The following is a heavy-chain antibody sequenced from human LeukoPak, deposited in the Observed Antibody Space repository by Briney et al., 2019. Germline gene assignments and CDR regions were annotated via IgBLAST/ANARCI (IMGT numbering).Heavy chain of an antibody. Sequence: GGSLRLSCAASGFTFSSYSMNWVRQAPGKGLEWVSYISSSSSTIYYADSVKGRFTISRDNAKNSLHLQMNSLRAEDTAVYYCAGTHNWNYVDYFDYWGQGTLVTVSS. CDR3: AGTHNWNYVDYFDY. CDR2: ISSSSSTI. V-gene: IGHV3-48*01. CDR1: GFTFSSYS. D-gene: IGHD1-7*01. J-gene: IGHJ4*02.